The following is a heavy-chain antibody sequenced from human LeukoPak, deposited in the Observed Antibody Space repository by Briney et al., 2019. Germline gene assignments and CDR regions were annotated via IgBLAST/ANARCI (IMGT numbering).Heavy chain of an antibody. CDR3: ARGGWTSSFDY. J-gene: IGHJ4*02. Sequence: ASVKVSCKASGYTFTSYDINWVRQATGQGLEWMGWMNPNSGNTDYAQKFQGRVTMTRDTSTSTVYMELSSPRSEDTAVYYCARGGWTSSFDYWGQGTLVTVSS. V-gene: IGHV1-8*01. CDR1: GYTFTSYD. CDR2: MNPNSGNT. D-gene: IGHD6-19*01.